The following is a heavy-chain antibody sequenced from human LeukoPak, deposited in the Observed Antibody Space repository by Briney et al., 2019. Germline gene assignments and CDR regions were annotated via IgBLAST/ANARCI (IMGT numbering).Heavy chain of an antibody. V-gene: IGHV1-18*01. CDR1: GYTFTSYG. D-gene: IGHD3-22*01. Sequence: GASVKVSCKASGYTFTSYGISWVRQAPGQGLEWMGWISAYNGNTNYAQKLQGRVTMTTDTSTSIAYMELRSLRSDDTAVYYCARVGWVYDSSGYPDYWGQGTMVTVSS. J-gene: IGHJ4*02. CDR3: ARVGWVYDSSGYPDY. CDR2: ISAYNGNT.